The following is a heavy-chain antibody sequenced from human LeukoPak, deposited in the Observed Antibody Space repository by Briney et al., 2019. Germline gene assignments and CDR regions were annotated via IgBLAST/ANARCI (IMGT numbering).Heavy chain of an antibody. Sequence: SVKVSCKASGGTFSSYAISWVRQAPGQGLEWMGGIIPIFGTANYAQKFQGRVTITADESTSTAYMELSSLRSEDTAVYYCARSTIDDGYYYDSSGYYDRYYFDYWGQGTLVTVSS. CDR1: GGTFSSYA. CDR3: ARSTIDDGYYYDSSGYYDRYYFDY. V-gene: IGHV1-69*13. D-gene: IGHD3-22*01. J-gene: IGHJ4*02. CDR2: IIPIFGTA.